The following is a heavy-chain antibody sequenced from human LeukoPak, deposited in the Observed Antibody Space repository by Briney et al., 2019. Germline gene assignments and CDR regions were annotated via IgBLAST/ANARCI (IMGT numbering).Heavy chain of an antibody. V-gene: IGHV4-59*08. CDR1: DGSISNYF. Sequence: SETLSLTCIVSDGSISNYFWSWIRQPPGKGLEWIAYIYYSGRTQYNPSLKSRVTISVDTSKNQFSLKVNSVTAADTAVYFCARQGSAMAPFDSWGQGTLDTVSS. CDR2: IYYSGRT. D-gene: IGHD5-18*01. CDR3: ARQGSAMAPFDS. J-gene: IGHJ4*02.